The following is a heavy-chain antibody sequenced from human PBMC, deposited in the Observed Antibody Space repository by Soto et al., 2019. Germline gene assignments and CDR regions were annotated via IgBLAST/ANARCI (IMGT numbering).Heavy chain of an antibody. J-gene: IGHJ6*02. Sequence: LETLSLTCAVYGGSFSGYYWSWIRQPPGKGLEWIGEINHSGSTNYNPSLKSRVTISVDTSKNQFSLKLSSVTAADTAVYYCARETAHSSSGLNYYYYYGMDVWGQGTTVTVSS. V-gene: IGHV4-34*01. CDR2: INHSGST. CDR1: GGSFSGYY. CDR3: ARETAHSSSGLNYYYYYGMDV. D-gene: IGHD6-6*01.